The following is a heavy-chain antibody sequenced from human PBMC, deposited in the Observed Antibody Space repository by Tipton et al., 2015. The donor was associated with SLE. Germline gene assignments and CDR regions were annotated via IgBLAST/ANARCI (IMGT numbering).Heavy chain of an antibody. D-gene: IGHD7-27*01. Sequence: TLSLTCTVSNGSISSYYWSWIRQPPGKGLEWLGYISYGNTKYNPSLRSRLTISVDTSKNQFSLRLNSVTAADTAVYYCARGGLGSDLRGSIYFGSWGQGTLVTVSS. CDR1: NGSISSYY. V-gene: IGHV4-59*01. CDR3: ARGGLGSDLRGSIYFGS. J-gene: IGHJ4*02. CDR2: ISYGNT.